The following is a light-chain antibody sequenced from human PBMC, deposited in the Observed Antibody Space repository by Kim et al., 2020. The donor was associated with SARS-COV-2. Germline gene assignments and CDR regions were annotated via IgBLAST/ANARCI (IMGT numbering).Light chain of an antibody. J-gene: IGKJ1*01. CDR1: QSVSNNF. Sequence: EIVLTQSPGTLSLSAGERATLSCGASQSVSNNFLAWYQQRPGQAPRLLIYGVFSRATGIPNRFSGSGSGTDLTLTISGLESEDCAVYYCQQYATSPWTFGQGTKVDIK. CDR3: QQYATSPWT. V-gene: IGKV3-20*01. CDR2: GVF.